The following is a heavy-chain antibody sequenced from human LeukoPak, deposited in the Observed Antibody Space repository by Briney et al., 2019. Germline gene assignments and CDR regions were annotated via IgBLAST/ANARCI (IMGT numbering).Heavy chain of an antibody. CDR2: INPNSGGT. Sequence: ASVKVSCKASGYTFTAYYLHWVRQAPGQGLEWVGRINPNSGGTDYAQKFQGRVTVTRDTSISTAYMELSRLRSDDTAVYYCARDAVAGTGNFDYWGQGTLVTVSS. CDR3: ARDAVAGTGNFDY. D-gene: IGHD6-19*01. J-gene: IGHJ4*02. CDR1: GYTFTAYY. V-gene: IGHV1-2*02.